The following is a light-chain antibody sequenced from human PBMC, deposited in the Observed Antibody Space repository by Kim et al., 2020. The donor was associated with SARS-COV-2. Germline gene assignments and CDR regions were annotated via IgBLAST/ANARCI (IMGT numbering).Light chain of an antibody. CDR2: DVS. Sequence: VGAHYVSWYQHVPGKAPKLIIYDVSVRPSGVSNRFSGSISGTTASLTISGLQAEDEADYYCSSYTASVLFGGGTRLTVL. CDR3: SSYTASVL. V-gene: IGLV2-14*03. CDR1: VGAHY. J-gene: IGLJ3*02.